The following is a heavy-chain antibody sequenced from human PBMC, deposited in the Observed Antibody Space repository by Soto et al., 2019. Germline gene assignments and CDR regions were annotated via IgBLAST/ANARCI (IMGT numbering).Heavy chain of an antibody. V-gene: IGHV1-3*01. D-gene: IGHD5-12*01. CDR1: GYTFTSYA. CDR2: INAGNGNT. Sequence: ASVKVSCKASGYTFTSYAMHWVRQAPGQRLEWMGWINAGNGNTKYSQKFQGRVTITRDTSASTAYMELSSLRSEDTAVYYCARAGLYSGYEYYYYYYGMDVWGQGTTVTVSS. J-gene: IGHJ6*02. CDR3: ARAGLYSGYEYYYYYYGMDV.